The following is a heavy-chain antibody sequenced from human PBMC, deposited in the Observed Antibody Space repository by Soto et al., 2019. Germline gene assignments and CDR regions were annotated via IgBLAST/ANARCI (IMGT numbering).Heavy chain of an antibody. CDR3: AGGGMTTVPY. D-gene: IGHD4-17*01. CDR2: IYYSGYT. J-gene: IGHJ4*02. CDR1: SSSVSSYY. V-gene: IGHV4-59*02. Sequence: PSETLSLTCTVSSSSVSSYYWNWIRQSPGKGLEWIGYIYYSGYTNYNPSLKSRITISVDTSKNRFSLKLSSVTPADTAVYYCAGGGMTTVPYWGQGTLVTVS.